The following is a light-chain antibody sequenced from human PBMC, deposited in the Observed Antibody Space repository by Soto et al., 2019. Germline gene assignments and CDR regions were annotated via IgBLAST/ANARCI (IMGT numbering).Light chain of an antibody. J-gene: IGKJ1*01. CDR3: QQYGRT. Sequence: EIVLTQSPGTLSLSPGERATLSCRASQSVSSSYLAWYQQKPGQAPRLLIYGASSRATGIPDRFSGSESGTAFTLTISRLEPEDFAVYYCQQYGRTFGQGTKVDIK. CDR1: QSVSSSY. V-gene: IGKV3-20*01. CDR2: GAS.